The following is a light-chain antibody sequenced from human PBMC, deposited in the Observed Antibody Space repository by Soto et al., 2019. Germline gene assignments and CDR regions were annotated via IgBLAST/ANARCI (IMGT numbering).Light chain of an antibody. J-gene: IGKJ1*01. V-gene: IGKV1-39*01. CDR1: QSITNL. CDR2: AAS. Sequence: DIQMTQSPSSLSASVGDRVTITCRASQSITNLLNWYQQKPGKAPKVLIYAASSLQSGVPSRFSGSGSGTDFTLTISSLEPEDFATYYCQQSYSVPRTFGQGTTVEIK. CDR3: QQSYSVPRT.